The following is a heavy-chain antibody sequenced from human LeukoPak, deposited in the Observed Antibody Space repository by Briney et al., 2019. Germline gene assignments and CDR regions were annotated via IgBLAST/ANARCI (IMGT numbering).Heavy chain of an antibody. CDR2: ISAYNGNT. Sequence: ASVKVSCKASGYTFTGYYMHWVRQAPGQGLEWMGWISAYNGNTNYAQKLQGRVTMTTDTSTSTAYMELRSLRSDDTAVYYCARSTSGFRAEYFQHWGQGTLVTVSS. D-gene: IGHD3-3*01. CDR1: GYTFTGYY. CDR3: ARSTSGFRAEYFQH. V-gene: IGHV1-18*04. J-gene: IGHJ1*01.